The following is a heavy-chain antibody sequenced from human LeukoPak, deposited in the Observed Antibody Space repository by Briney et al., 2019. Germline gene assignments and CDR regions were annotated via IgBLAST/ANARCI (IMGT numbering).Heavy chain of an antibody. Sequence: KPGGSLRLPCAASGLAFSDCYMTWIRQAPGKGLEYISYIGGSGGDITYADSVRGRFTVSRDNAKNSLYLQMNSLRVEDTAVYYCARYARELDYWGQGSLVTVSS. J-gene: IGHJ4*02. V-gene: IGHV3-11*01. CDR3: ARYARELDY. CDR2: IGGSGGDI. CDR1: GLAFSDCY. D-gene: IGHD2-2*01.